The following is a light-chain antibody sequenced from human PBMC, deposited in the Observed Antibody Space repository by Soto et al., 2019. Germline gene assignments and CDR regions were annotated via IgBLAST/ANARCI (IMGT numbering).Light chain of an antibody. V-gene: IGLV2-14*03. CDR1: SSDVGGYNY. CDR2: DVS. Sequence: QSVLTQPASVSGSPGQSITISCTGTSSDVGGYNYVSWYQQHPGKAPKLMIYDVSNRPSGVSNRFSGSKSGNTASLTISGLQAEDEGDYYCSSYSSSRSVVFGGGTKLTVL. CDR3: SSYSSSRSVV. J-gene: IGLJ2*01.